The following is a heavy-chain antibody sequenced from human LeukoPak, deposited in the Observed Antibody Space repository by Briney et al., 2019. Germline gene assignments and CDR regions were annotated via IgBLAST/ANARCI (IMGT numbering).Heavy chain of an antibody. D-gene: IGHD2-2*02. J-gene: IGHJ4*02. Sequence: SVKVSCKASGYTFTDYDINWVRQATGQGLEWMGGIIPIFGTANYAQKFQGRVTITTDESTSTAYMELSSLRSEDTAVYYCARDSTDCSSTSCYMYWGQGTLVTVSS. CDR1: GYTFTDYD. CDR2: IIPIFGTA. V-gene: IGHV1-69*05. CDR3: ARDSTDCSSTSCYMY.